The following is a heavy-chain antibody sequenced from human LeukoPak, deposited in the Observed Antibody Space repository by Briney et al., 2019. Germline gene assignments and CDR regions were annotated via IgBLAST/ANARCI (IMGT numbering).Heavy chain of an antibody. CDR2: ISSSSSYI. CDR3: ASDSSGYSVFDY. D-gene: IGHD3-22*01. CDR1: GFTFSSYS. V-gene: IGHV3-21*01. Sequence: GGSLRLSCAASGFTFSSYSMNWVRQAPGKGLEWVSSISSSSSYIYYADSVKGRFTISRDNAKNSLYLQMNSLRAEDTAVYYCASDSSGYSVFDYWGQGTLVTVSS. J-gene: IGHJ4*02.